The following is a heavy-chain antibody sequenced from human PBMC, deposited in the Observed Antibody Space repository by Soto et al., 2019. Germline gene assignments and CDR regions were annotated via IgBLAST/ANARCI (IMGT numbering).Heavy chain of an antibody. V-gene: IGHV2-5*02. CDR1: GFSLSTSGVG. CDR2: IYWDDDK. Sequence: SGPTLVNPTQTLTLTCTFSGFSLSTSGVGVGWIRQPPGKALEWLALIYWDDDKRYSPSLKSRLTITKDTSKNQVVLTMTNMDPVDTATYYCAQTATPLYEQQLPYYFDYWGQGTLVTVSS. D-gene: IGHD6-13*01. CDR3: AQTATPLYEQQLPYYFDY. J-gene: IGHJ4*02.